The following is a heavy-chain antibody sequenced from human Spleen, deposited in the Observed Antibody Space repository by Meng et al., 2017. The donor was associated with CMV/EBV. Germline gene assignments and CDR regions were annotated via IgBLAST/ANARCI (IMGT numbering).Heavy chain of an antibody. CDR2: IYSGGST. D-gene: IGHD5-24*01. CDR1: GFTFSSYA. Sequence: GGSLRLSCAASGFTFSSYAMSWVRQAPGKGLVWVSVIYSGGSTYYADSVKGRFTISRDNSKNTLYLQMNSLRAEDTAVYYCASELVEMATITSDYWGQGTLVTVSS. V-gene: IGHV3-53*01. CDR3: ASELVEMATITSDY. J-gene: IGHJ4*02.